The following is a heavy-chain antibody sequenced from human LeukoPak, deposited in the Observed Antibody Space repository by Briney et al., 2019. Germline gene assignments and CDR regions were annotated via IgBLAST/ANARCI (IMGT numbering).Heavy chain of an antibody. V-gene: IGHV4-61*02. J-gene: IGHJ3*02. CDR3: ATYGDYVAFDI. CDR2: FYTSGST. Sequence: PSETLSLTCTVSGGSISSGSYYWSWIPQPAGKGLEWIGRFYTSGSTNYNPSLKSRVTISVDTSKNQFSLKLSSVTAADTAVYYCATYGDYVAFDIWGQGTMVTVSS. D-gene: IGHD4-17*01. CDR1: GGSISSGSYY.